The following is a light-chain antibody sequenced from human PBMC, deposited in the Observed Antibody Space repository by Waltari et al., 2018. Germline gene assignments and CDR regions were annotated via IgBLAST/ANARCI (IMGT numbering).Light chain of an antibody. CDR1: NIVRKS. Sequence: SYVLTQPPSLSLAPGQTATITCGGNNIVRKSVHWYQQKPGPAPIMVVYDDSDRPSGIPERFSGSNSENTATLTIRSVEAGDEADYYCQVWDINSDHWVFGGGTKLTVL. CDR3: QVWDINSDHWV. V-gene: IGLV3-21*02. CDR2: DDS. J-gene: IGLJ3*02.